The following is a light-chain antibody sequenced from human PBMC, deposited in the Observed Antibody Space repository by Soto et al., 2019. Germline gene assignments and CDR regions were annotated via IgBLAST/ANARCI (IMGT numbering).Light chain of an antibody. CDR3: QQRSGWRRVT. J-gene: IGKJ5*01. CDR2: DAS. CDR1: QSVSSY. Sequence: EIVLTQAPATLSLSPGERATLSCRASQSVSSYLAWYQQKPGHAPRLLIYDASNTATGIPARFSGSVSGTDFTLDISRLEPEDFAVYYCQQRSGWRRVTFEERTRLEI. V-gene: IGKV3-11*01.